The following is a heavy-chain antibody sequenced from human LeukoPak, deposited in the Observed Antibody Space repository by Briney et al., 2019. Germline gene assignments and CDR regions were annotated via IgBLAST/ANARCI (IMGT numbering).Heavy chain of an antibody. CDR2: ISSSGSTI. CDR1: GFTFSSYV. CDR3: ARGGTRHYDILTGYYLITHYFDY. Sequence: PGGSLRLSCAASGFTFSSYVMNWVRQAPGKGLEWVSYISSSGSTIYYADSVKGRFTISRDNAKNSLYLQMNSLRAEDTAVYYCARGGTRHYDILTGYYLITHYFDYWGQGTLVTVSS. D-gene: IGHD3-9*01. V-gene: IGHV3-48*03. J-gene: IGHJ4*02.